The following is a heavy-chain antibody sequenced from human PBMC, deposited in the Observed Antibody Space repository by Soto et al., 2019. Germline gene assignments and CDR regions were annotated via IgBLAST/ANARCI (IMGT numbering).Heavy chain of an antibody. CDR1: GFTFSSYS. J-gene: IGHJ5*01. CDR3: ARAPGLRGWFDP. D-gene: IGHD3-10*01. V-gene: IGHV3-48*02. CDR2: ISSSSSTI. Sequence: GGSLRLSXAASGFTFSSYSMNWVRQAPGKGLEWVSYISSSSSTIYYADSVKGRFTIPRDNAKNSLYLQMNSLRDEDTAVYYCARAPGLRGWFDPWGQGTLVTVSS.